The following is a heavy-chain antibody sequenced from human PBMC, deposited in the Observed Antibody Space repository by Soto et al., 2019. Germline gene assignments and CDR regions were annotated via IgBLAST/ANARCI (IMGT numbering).Heavy chain of an antibody. CDR2: MNPNSGNT. D-gene: IGHD2-15*01. J-gene: IGHJ4*02. V-gene: IGHV1-8*01. CDR1: GYTFTSYD. Sequence: QVQLVQSGAEVKKPGASVKVSCKASGYTFTSYDINWVRKATGQGLEWMGWMNPNSGNTGYAQKFRGSVSMTRNTSISTAYMELSSLRYEDTAVYYCARVAADIVADYWGQGTLVTVSS. CDR3: ARVAADIVADY.